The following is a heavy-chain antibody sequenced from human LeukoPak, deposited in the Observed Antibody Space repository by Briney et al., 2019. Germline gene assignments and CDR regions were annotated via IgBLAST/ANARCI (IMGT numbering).Heavy chain of an antibody. CDR1: GYTFAGQY. D-gene: IGHD3-10*01. CDR3: ATGSGTYSPDY. Sequence: VASVKVSCKASGYTFAGQYLHWVRQAPGQGLEWMGWINPNSGDTNYAQKFQGRVTMTRDTSISTAYMELSRLTSDDTAVYYCATGSGTYSPDYWGQGTLVTVSS. CDR2: INPNSGDT. V-gene: IGHV1-2*02. J-gene: IGHJ4*02.